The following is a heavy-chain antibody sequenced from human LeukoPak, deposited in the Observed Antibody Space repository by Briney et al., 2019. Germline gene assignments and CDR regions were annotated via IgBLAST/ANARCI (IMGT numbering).Heavy chain of an antibody. V-gene: IGHV1-18*01. CDR3: ARDCDRSGYYCY. D-gene: IGHD3-22*01. J-gene: IGHJ4*02. Sequence: ASVKVSCTASGYTFTNYGICWVRQAPGQGLEWMGWISTYSGNTNYAQKLQGRVTVTTDTSTSTAYMELRSLRSDDTAVYYCARDCDRSGYYCYWGQGTLVTVSS. CDR1: GYTFTNYG. CDR2: ISTYSGNT.